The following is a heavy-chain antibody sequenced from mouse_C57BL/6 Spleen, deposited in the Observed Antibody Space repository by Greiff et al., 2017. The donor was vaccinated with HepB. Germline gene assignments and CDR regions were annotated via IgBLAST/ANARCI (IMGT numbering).Heavy chain of an antibody. Sequence: VQLQQSGAELARPGASVKLSCKASGYTFTSYGISWVKQRTGQGLEWIGEIYPRSGNTYYNEKFKGKATLTADKSSSTAYMELLSLTSEDSAVYFCAREDYYGSSYGYFDVWGTGTTVTVSS. CDR3: AREDYYGSSYGYFDV. V-gene: IGHV1-81*01. CDR1: GYTFTSYG. J-gene: IGHJ1*03. D-gene: IGHD1-1*01. CDR2: IYPRSGNT.